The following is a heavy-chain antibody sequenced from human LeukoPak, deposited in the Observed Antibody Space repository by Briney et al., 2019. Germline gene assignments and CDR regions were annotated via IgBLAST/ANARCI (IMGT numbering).Heavy chain of an antibody. CDR3: AKDGGEYLQH. J-gene: IGHJ1*01. V-gene: IGHV3-30*02. Sequence: GGSLRLSCAASGFTFSSYGMHWVRQAPGKGLEWVAFIRYDGSNKYYADSVKSRFTISRHNSKNTLYLQMNSLRVEDTAMYYCAKDGGEYLQHWGQGTLVTVSS. CDR2: IRYDGSNK. CDR1: GFTFSSYG. D-gene: IGHD3-16*01.